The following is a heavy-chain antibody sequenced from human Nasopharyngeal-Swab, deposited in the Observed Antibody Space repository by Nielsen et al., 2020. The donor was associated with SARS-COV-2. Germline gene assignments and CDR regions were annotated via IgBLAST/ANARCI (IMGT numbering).Heavy chain of an antibody. Sequence: GESLKISCAASGFTFSSYSMSWVRQAPGKGLEWVSGIYWNGGSTGYADSVKGRFTISRDNAKNSLYLQMNSLRAEDTALYHCARGGGDSSGWHFDYWGQGTPVTVSS. J-gene: IGHJ4*02. CDR3: ARGGGDSSGWHFDY. D-gene: IGHD6-19*01. V-gene: IGHV3-20*01. CDR2: IYWNGGST. CDR1: GFTFSSYS.